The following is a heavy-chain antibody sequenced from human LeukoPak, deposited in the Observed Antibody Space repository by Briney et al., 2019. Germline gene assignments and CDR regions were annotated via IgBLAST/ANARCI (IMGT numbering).Heavy chain of an antibody. CDR1: GFTFSSYG. J-gene: IGHJ4*02. CDR3: VSSRASRTTCLDY. V-gene: IGHV3-23*01. D-gene: IGHD2-2*01. CDR2: INSSGGTT. Sequence: GGSLRLSCAASGFTFSSYGMNWVRQAPGKGLEWVSDINSSGGTTYYADSVKGRFTISRDNSKNTLYLQMDSLRAEDTAVYYCVSSRASRTTCLDYWGQGTLVTVSS.